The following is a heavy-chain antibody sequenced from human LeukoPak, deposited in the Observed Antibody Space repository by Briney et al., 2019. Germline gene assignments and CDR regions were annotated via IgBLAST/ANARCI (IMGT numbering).Heavy chain of an antibody. CDR1: RFTVSSNY. Sequence: PGGSLRLSCAASRFTVSSNYMSGVRQAPGKGLEWVSVIYSGCSTYYADSVKGRFTISRDNSKNTLYLQMNSLRAEDTAVYYCAGGYCSGGSCIDAFDIWGQGTMVTVSS. CDR2: IYSGCST. V-gene: IGHV3-66*01. CDR3: AGGYCSGGSCIDAFDI. J-gene: IGHJ3*02. D-gene: IGHD2-15*01.